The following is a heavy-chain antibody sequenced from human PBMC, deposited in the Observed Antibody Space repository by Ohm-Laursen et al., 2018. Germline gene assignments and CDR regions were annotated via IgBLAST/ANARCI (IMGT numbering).Heavy chain of an antibody. J-gene: IGHJ4*02. D-gene: IGHD5-18*01. CDR3: VKDRAAMVTGNFDY. CDR1: GFTFDDYA. Sequence: SLRLSCSASGFTFDDYAMHWVRQAPGKGLEWVSGISWNSGSIGYADSVKGRFTISRDYAKNSLYLQMNSLRTEDTALYYCVKDRAAMVTGNFDYWGQGTLLTVSS. V-gene: IGHV3-9*01. CDR2: ISWNSGSI.